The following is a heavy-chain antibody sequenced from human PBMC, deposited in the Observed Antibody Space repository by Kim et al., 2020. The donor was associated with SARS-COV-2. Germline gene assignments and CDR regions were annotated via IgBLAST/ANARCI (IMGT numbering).Heavy chain of an antibody. J-gene: IGHJ4*02. Sequence: SQKFQGRVTITRDTSASTAYMELSSLRSEDTAVYYCARVWHDSSSWPIDYWGQGTLVTVSS. CDR3: ARVWHDSSSWPIDY. D-gene: IGHD6-13*01. V-gene: IGHV1-3*01.